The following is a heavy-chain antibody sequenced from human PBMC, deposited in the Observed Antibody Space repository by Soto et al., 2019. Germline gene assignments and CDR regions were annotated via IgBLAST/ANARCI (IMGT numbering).Heavy chain of an antibody. CDR2: ISWDGGST. CDR1: GFTFDDYA. CDR3: AKDIAYSYGQGAFDI. Sequence: GGSLRLSCAASGFTFDDYAMHWVRQAPGKGLEWVSLISWDGGSTYYADSVKGRFTISRDNSKNSLYLQVNSLRAEDTALYYRAKDIAYSYGQGAFDIWGQGTMVTVSS. V-gene: IGHV3-43D*03. J-gene: IGHJ3*02. D-gene: IGHD5-18*01.